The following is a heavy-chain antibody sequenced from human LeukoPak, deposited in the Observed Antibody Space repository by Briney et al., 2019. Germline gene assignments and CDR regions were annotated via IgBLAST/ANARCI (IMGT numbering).Heavy chain of an antibody. Sequence: PGGSLSLSCAASGFTFSSYSMNWLRQTPGRGLEWVSSISSRSSYIYYGDSVKGRYTISRDNAKSSLFLQMNSLRAEDTAIYYCARDVFGGDFDFWGQGTLVTVSS. V-gene: IGHV3-21*01. CDR3: ARDVFGGDFDF. CDR1: GFTFSSYS. CDR2: ISSRSSYI. J-gene: IGHJ4*02. D-gene: IGHD4-23*01.